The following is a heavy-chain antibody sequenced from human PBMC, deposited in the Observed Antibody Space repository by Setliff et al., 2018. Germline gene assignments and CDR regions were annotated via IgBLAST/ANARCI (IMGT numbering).Heavy chain of an antibody. D-gene: IGHD6-19*01. CDR2: VYHNGNT. V-gene: IGHV4-59*12. CDR3: ARYSSGWFFDY. Sequence: PSETLSLTCTVSGGSISPYFWSWVRQPPGKGLEWIGYVYHNGNTNFNPSLKGRFTISRDNAKNSLYLQMNSLRAEDTAVYYCARYSSGWFFDYWGQGTPVTVSS. J-gene: IGHJ4*02. CDR1: GGSISPYF.